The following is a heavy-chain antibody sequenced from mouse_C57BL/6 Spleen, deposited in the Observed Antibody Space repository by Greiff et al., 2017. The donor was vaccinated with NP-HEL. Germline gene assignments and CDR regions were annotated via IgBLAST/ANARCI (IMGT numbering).Heavy chain of an antibody. CDR3: ARDYYGSSRWYVDV. CDR1: GYTFTSYW. D-gene: IGHD1-1*01. J-gene: IGHJ1*03. Sequence: QVQLQQPGAELVKPGASVKMSCKASGYTFTSYWITWVKQRPGQGLEWIGDIYPGSGSTNYNEKFKSKATLTVDTSSSTAYMQLSSLTSADSAVYYCARDYYGSSRWYVDVWGTGTTVTVSS. V-gene: IGHV1-55*01. CDR2: IYPGSGST.